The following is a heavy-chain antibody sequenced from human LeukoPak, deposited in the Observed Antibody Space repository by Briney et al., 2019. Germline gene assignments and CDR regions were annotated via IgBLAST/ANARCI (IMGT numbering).Heavy chain of an antibody. V-gene: IGHV4-30-4*01. J-gene: IGHJ4*02. Sequence: SETLSLTCTVSDASLSTGYYYWNWIRQPPGKGLEWIGYISYSGITYYNPSLKSRVAISLDTSKSPFSLKLTFLTAADTAVYYCARESYSRYYYFDNWGQGTLVTVSS. CDR3: ARESYSRYYYFDN. CDR2: ISYSGIT. D-gene: IGHD6-13*01. CDR1: DASLSTGYYY.